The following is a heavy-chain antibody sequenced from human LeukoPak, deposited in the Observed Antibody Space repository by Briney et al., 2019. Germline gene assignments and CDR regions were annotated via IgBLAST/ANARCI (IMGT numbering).Heavy chain of an antibody. D-gene: IGHD4-11*01. Sequence: GASVKVSCKTSGFTFTNSAIQWVRQARGQRLEWIGWIVVGSGNTNYARKFQDRVTITRDMSTITTYMELSSLRTEDTAVYYCAADTLQVGSWGQGTLVTVSS. CDR1: GFTFTNSA. V-gene: IGHV1-58*02. J-gene: IGHJ4*02. CDR2: IVVGSGNT. CDR3: AADTLQVGS.